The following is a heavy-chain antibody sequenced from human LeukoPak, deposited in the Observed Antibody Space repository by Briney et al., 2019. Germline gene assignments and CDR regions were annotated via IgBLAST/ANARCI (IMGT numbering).Heavy chain of an antibody. J-gene: IGHJ4*02. CDR3: ARRGSTDY. Sequence: GGSLRLSCAASRFTFSGYWRTWVRQALGKGLEGVANIKEDGREKYYADFVKGRFTISRDNAKNSLDLQMNSLRAEDTAVYYCARRGSTDYWGQGALVTVSS. CDR2: IKEDGREK. D-gene: IGHD2/OR15-2a*01. CDR1: RFTFSGYW. V-gene: IGHV3-7*03.